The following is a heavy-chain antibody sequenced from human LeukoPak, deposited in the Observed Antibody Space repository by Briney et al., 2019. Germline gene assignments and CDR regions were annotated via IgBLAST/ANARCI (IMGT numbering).Heavy chain of an antibody. V-gene: IGHV4-34*01. CDR1: GGSISSYY. J-gene: IGHJ4*02. D-gene: IGHD3-22*01. Sequence: PSETLSLTCTVSGGSISSYYWSWIRRPPGKGLEWIGEINHSGSTNYNPSLKSRVTISVDTSKNQFSLKLSSVTAADTAVYYCARLGNYYDSSGYYPFDYWGQGTLVTVSS. CDR3: ARLGNYYDSSGYYPFDY. CDR2: INHSGST.